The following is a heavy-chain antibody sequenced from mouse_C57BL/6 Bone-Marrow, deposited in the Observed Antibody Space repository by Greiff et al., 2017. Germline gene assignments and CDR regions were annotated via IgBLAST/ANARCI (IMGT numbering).Heavy chain of an antibody. D-gene: IGHD1-1*01. CDR2: IDPSDSET. V-gene: IGHV1-52*01. J-gene: IGHJ4*01. CDR3: ARSGYYGSSTMDY. Sequence: QVHVKQPGAELVRPGSSVKLSCKASGYTFTSYWMHWVKQRPIQGLEWIGNIDPSDSETHYNQKFKDKATLTVDKSSSTAYMQLSSLTSEDSAVYYCARSGYYGSSTMDYWGQGTSVTVSS. CDR1: GYTFTSYW.